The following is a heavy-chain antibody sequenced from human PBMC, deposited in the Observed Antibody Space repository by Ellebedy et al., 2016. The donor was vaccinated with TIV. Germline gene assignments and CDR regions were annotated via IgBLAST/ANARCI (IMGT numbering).Heavy chain of an antibody. CDR1: GYNFTSFW. CDR2: IYPGDSDT. Sequence: GESLKISCKGSGYNFTSFWIGWVRQMPGKGREWMGIIYPGDSDTRYSPSFQGQVTISADKSISTAYLQWSSLKASDTAMYYCARHIYYYDSSGKYWYFDLWGRGTLVTVSS. D-gene: IGHD3-22*01. V-gene: IGHV5-51*01. CDR3: ARHIYYYDSSGKYWYFDL. J-gene: IGHJ2*01.